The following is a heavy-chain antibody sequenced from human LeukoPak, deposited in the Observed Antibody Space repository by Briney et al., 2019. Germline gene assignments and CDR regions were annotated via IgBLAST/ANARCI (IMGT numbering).Heavy chain of an antibody. J-gene: IGHJ4*02. Sequence: PSETLSLTCSVSGASISTYYWSWIRQPPGKGLEWIGYLFFGGSTNYNPSLKSRVTISSDTSKNQLSLKLTSVTAADTAVYYCARAGGGWSFDYLGQGTLVTVSS. CDR3: ARAGGGWSFDY. V-gene: IGHV4-59*01. CDR1: GASISTYY. CDR2: LFFGGST. D-gene: IGHD6-19*01.